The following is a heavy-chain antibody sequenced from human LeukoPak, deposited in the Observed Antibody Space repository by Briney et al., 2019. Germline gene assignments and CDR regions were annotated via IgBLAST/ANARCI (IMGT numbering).Heavy chain of an antibody. J-gene: IGHJ4*02. D-gene: IGHD1-14*01. CDR2: ISGSGGST. V-gene: IGHV3-23*01. CDR1: GFTFSNYA. CDR3: AGMRITTPTVRTLDY. Sequence: PGGSLRLSCAASGFTFSNYAMNWVRQAPGRGLEWVSAISGSGGSTYYADSVKGRFTISRDNSKNTLYLQMNSLRAEDTAVYYCAGMRITTPTVRTLDYWGQGTLVTVSS.